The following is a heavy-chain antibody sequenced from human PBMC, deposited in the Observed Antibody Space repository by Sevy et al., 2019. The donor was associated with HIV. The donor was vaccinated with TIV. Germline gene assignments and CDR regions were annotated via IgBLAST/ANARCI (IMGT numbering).Heavy chain of an antibody. Sequence: GGSLRLSCATSGFTFNNYALHWVRQAPGKGLEWVAVIPDDGNDIYYADSVKGRFTISRDKSTSTMFLQRNSLKVEDTGVYYCARGGFSSSWALGNCFDYWGQGTLVTVSS. D-gene: IGHD6-13*01. CDR1: GFTFNNYA. J-gene: IGHJ4*02. V-gene: IGHV3-30*04. CDR2: IPDDGNDI. CDR3: ARGGFSSSWALGNCFDY.